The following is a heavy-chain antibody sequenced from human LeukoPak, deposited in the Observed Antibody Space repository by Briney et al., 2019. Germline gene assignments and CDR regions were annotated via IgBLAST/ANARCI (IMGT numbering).Heavy chain of an antibody. V-gene: IGHV3-53*01. Sequence: YADSVKGRFTISRDNSKNTLYLQMNSLRAEDTAVYYCARELDAFDIWGQGTMVTVSS. J-gene: IGHJ3*02. CDR3: ARELDAFDI.